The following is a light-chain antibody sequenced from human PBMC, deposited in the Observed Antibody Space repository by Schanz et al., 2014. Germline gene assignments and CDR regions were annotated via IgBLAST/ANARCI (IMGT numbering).Light chain of an antibody. Sequence: QSALTQPASVSGSPGQSITISCTGTSSDVGVYNYVSWYQQLPGKAPKLMIYDVSNRPSGVSNRFSGSKSAYTASLTISGLQAEDEADYYCCSYTGSGMLFGGGTKLTVL. J-gene: IGLJ2*01. V-gene: IGLV2-14*03. CDR3: CSYTGSGML. CDR1: SSDVGVYNY. CDR2: DVS.